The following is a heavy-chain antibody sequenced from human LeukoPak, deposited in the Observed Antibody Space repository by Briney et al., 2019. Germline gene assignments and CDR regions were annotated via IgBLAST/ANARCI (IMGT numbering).Heavy chain of an antibody. CDR3: ARGRLGGGYYYGMDV. D-gene: IGHD3-16*01. J-gene: IGHJ6*02. CDR2: MNPNSGNT. V-gene: IGHV1-8*02. Sequence: ASVKVSCKASGYTFTGYYMHWVRQAPGQGLEWMGWMNPNSGNTGYAQKFQGRVTMTRNTSISTAYMELSSLRSEDTAVYYCARGRLGGGYYYGMDVWGQGTTVTVSS. CDR1: GYTFTGYY.